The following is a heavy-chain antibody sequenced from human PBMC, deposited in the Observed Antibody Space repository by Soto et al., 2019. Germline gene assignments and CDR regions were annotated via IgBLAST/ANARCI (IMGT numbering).Heavy chain of an antibody. J-gene: IGHJ6*03. D-gene: IGHD3-9*01. CDR2: ISYDGSNK. CDR3: AKVGRLERYFDWLSPSDYYMDV. Sequence: GGSLRLSCAASGFTFSSYGMHWVRQAPGKGLEWVAVISYDGSNKYYADSVKGRFTISRDNSKNTLYLQMNSLRAEDTAVYYCAKVGRLERYFDWLSPSDYYMDVWGKGTTVTVSS. V-gene: IGHV3-30*18. CDR1: GFTFSSYG.